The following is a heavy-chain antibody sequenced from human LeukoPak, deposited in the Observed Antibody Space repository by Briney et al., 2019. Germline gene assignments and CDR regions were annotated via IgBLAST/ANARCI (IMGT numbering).Heavy chain of an antibody. D-gene: IGHD1-1*01. CDR1: GGTFSSYA. Sequence: ASVKVPCKASGGTFSSYAISWVRQAPGQGLEWMGWINPNSGGTNYAQKFQGRVTMTRDTSISTAYMELSRLRSDDTAVYYCARGWNHDYWGQGTLVTVSS. V-gene: IGHV1-2*02. CDR2: INPNSGGT. CDR3: ARGWNHDY. J-gene: IGHJ4*02.